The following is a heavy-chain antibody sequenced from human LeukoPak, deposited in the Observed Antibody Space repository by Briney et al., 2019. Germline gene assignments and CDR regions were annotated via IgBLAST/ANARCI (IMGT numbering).Heavy chain of an antibody. CDR1: GGTFSSYA. CDR3: ARVGLRLGELSLGFDY. V-gene: IGHV1-69*04. J-gene: IGHJ4*02. CDR2: IIPILGIA. D-gene: IGHD3-16*02. Sequence: ASVKVSCKASGGTFSSYAISWVRQAPGQGLEWMGRIIPILGIANYAQKFQGRVTITADKSTSTAYMELSSLRSEDTAVYYCARVGLRLGELSLGFDYWGQGTLVTVSS.